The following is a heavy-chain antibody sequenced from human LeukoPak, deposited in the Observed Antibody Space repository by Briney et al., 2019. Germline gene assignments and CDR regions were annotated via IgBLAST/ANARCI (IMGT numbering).Heavy chain of an antibody. V-gene: IGHV3-23*01. CDR3: AKGSVRVAADQPPFYYYYYGMDV. J-gene: IGHJ6*02. CDR1: GFTFSSYA. Sequence: GGSLRLSCAASGFTFSSYAMSWVRQAPGKGLEWVSAISGSRGSTYYADSVKGRFTISRDNSKNTLYLQMNSLRAEDTAVYYCAKGSVRVAADQPPFYYYYYGMDVWGQGTTVTVSS. CDR2: ISGSRGST. D-gene: IGHD2-15*01.